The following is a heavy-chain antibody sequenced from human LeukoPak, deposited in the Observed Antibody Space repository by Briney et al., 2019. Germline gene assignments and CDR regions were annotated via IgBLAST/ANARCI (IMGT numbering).Heavy chain of an antibody. CDR2: MDPNNGNT. CDR3: ARDPHYSSFDY. CDR1: GYPFTSFN. J-gene: IGHJ4*02. V-gene: IGHV1-8*01. D-gene: IGHD6-19*01. Sequence: ASVKVSCKASGYPFTSFNINWVRQATGQGLEWMGWMDPNNGNTDYAQKFQGRVTMTRDTSISTAYLELSNLRSDDTAVYYCARDPHYSSFDYWGQGTLVTVSS.